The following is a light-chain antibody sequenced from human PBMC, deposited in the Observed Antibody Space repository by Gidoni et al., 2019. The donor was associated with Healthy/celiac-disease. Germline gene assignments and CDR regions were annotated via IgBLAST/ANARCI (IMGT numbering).Light chain of an antibody. J-gene: IGKJ1*01. CDR1: QSISRY. V-gene: IGKV1-39*01. CDR2: AAS. Sequence: DIQMTQSPSSLSASVGDRVTITCRASQSISRYLNCYKQKPGKAPKLLIYAASSLQSGVPSRFSGSGSGTDFTLNISSLQPEDFATYYCQQSYSTPGTFGQGTKVEIK. CDR3: QQSYSTPGT.